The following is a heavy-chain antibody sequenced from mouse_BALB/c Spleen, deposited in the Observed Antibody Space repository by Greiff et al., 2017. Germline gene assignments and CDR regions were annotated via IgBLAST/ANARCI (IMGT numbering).Heavy chain of an antibody. CDR2: ISYSGST. CDR3: ARGGLGYFDY. J-gene: IGHJ2*01. CDR1: GYSITSDYA. D-gene: IGHD4-1*01. Sequence: EVQLQESGPGLVKPSQSLSLTCTVTGYSITSDYAWNWIRQFPGNKLEWMGYISYSGSTSYNPSLKSRISITRDTSKNQFFLQLNSVTTEDTATYYCARGGLGYFDYWGQGTTLTVSS. V-gene: IGHV3-2*02.